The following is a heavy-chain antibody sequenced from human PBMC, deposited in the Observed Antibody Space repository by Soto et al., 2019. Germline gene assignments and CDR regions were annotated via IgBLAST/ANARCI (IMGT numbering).Heavy chain of an antibody. V-gene: IGHV1-69*02. Sequence: QVQLVQSGAEVKKPGSSVKVSCKASGGTFSSYTISWVRQAPGQGLEWMGRIIPILGIANYAQKFQGRVTITADKSTSTAYMELSSLRSEDTAVYYCARALRGTDDAFDIWGQGTMVTVSS. CDR3: ARALRGTDDAFDI. CDR1: GGTFSSYT. J-gene: IGHJ3*02. CDR2: IIPILGIA. D-gene: IGHD3-16*01.